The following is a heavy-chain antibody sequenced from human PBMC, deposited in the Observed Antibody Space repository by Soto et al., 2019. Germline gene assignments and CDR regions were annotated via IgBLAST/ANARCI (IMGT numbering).Heavy chain of an antibody. V-gene: IGHV4-59*08. D-gene: IGHD5-18*01. CDR2: IHYSGNT. Sequence: QVQLQESGPGLLKPSETLSLTCSVSGVSIKSDCWSWIGHPPGKGLQWIGYIHYSGNTNYNPPLKSRVTMSLDASKNQLSLRLNTVTAADTAVYYCARPAMVTNNWFFDLWGRGTLVTVSS. J-gene: IGHJ2*01. CDR3: ARPAMVTNNWFFDL. CDR1: GVSIKSDC.